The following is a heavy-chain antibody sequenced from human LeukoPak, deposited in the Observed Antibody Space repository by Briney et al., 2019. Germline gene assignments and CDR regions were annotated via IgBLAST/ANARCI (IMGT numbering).Heavy chain of an antibody. J-gene: IGHJ4*02. CDR1: GFTFTTYW. CDR3: ARGGGNFDY. Sequence: GGSLRLSCAASGFTFTTYWMSWVRQAPGKGLEWVANIKQDGSGKYYVDSVKGRFIISRDNAISSLYRQLNSLRAEDTAVYYCARGGGNFDYWGQGTLVTVSS. CDR2: IKQDGSGK. V-gene: IGHV3-7*01. D-gene: IGHD3-16*01.